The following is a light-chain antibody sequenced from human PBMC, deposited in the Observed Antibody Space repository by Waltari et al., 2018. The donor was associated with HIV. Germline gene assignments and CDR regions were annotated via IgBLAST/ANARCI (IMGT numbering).Light chain of an antibody. CDR3: MQSTHWPGT. J-gene: IGKJ1*01. CDR1: QRRVHGDGNTY. CDR2: KIS. V-gene: IGKV2-30*02. Sequence: QRRVHGDGNTYLNWFHQRPGQSPRRLIYKISNRDSGVPDRFSASGSVTEFTLHISRVEAEDVGIFYCMQSTHWPGTFGQGTKVEIQ.